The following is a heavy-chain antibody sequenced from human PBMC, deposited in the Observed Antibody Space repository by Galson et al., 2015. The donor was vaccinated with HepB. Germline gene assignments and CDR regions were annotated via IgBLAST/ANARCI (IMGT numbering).Heavy chain of an antibody. CDR2: INTYNRNT. CDR1: GYTFSSYS. Sequence: SVKVSCKASGYTFSSYSITWVRQAPGQGLEWMGWINTYNRNTDHARKFQGRVTMTTDASTSTAFMELRSLRSDDTAVYYCAGGAFVVVIDSIQNNRFGPWGQGTLVTVSS. V-gene: IGHV1-18*01. J-gene: IGHJ5*02. CDR3: AGGAFVVVIDSIQNNRFGP. D-gene: IGHD2-15*01.